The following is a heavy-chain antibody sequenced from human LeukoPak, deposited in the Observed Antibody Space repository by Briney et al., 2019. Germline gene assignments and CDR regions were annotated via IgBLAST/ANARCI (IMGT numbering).Heavy chain of an antibody. CDR3: ARESWHLRTNYYYGMDV. CDR2: IYSSGST. Sequence: SQTLSLTCTVSAGSISSAGYYWGWIRQPAGRGQEWIVRIYSSGSTNYNPSLKVRVTISVDTSKNPFSLKLSSVTAADTAVYYCARESWHLRTNYYYGMDVWGQGTTVTVSS. D-gene: IGHD1-14*01. V-gene: IGHV4-61*02. J-gene: IGHJ6*02. CDR1: AGSISSAGYY.